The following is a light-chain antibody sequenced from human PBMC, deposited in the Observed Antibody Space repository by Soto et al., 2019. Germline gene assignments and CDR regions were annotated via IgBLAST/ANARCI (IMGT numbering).Light chain of an antibody. CDR3: QQYSDYSS. CDR2: DAA. J-gene: IGKJ1*01. Sequence: SQMPESPSTLSASVVDRDTNTCRASRSIRTWLAWYQLKPGKAPKVLLSDAASLQSGVPSRFSGSGSGTEFTLTVSGLRPEDFATYYCQQYSDYSSFGHGTKV. CDR1: RSIRTW. V-gene: IGKV1-5*01.